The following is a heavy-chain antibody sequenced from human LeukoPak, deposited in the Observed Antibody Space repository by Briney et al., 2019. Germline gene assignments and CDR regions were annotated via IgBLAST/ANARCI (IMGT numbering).Heavy chain of an antibody. CDR2: ISSSSSYI. J-gene: IGHJ3*02. Sequence: PGGSLRLSCAAAGFTFSSYSMNWVRQAPGKGREWVSSISSSSSYIYYADSVKGRFTTSTDNAKNSLYLQTNSLRAEDTAVYYCARVDYESDAFDIWGQGTMVTVSS. CDR1: GFTFSSYS. CDR3: ARVDYESDAFDI. D-gene: IGHD4-17*01. V-gene: IGHV3-21*01.